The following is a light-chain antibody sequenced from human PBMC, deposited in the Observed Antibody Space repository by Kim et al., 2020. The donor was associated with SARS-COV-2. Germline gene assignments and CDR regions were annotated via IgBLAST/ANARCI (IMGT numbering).Light chain of an antibody. CDR3: QQRSNWRGT. CDR2: DVS. J-gene: IGKJ1*01. V-gene: IGKV3-11*01. Sequence: EIVLTQSPATLSLSPGERATLSCRASQSVSSYLAWYQQKPGQAPRLLIYDVSNRATGIPARFGGSGSGTDFTLTISSLEPEDFAVYYCQQRSNWRGTFGQGTKVDIK. CDR1: QSVSSY.